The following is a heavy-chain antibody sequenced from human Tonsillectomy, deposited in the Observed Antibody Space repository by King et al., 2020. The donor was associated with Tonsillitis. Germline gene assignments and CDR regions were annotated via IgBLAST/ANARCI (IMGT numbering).Heavy chain of an antibody. CDR2: ISGSGGST. J-gene: IGHJ4*02. Sequence: VQLVESGGGLVQPGGSLRLSCAASGFTFSSYAMSWVRQAPGKGLEWVSAISGSGGSTYYADSVKGRFTISRDNSKNTLYLQMNSLRAEDTAVYYCAKNPQAPRDFWSGYDYWGQGTLVTVSS. CDR1: GFTFSSYA. D-gene: IGHD3-3*01. V-gene: IGHV3-23*04. CDR3: AKNPQAPRDFWSGYDY.